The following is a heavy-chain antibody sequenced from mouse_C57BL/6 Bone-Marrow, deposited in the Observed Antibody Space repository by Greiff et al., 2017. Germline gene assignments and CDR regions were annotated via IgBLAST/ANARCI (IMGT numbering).Heavy chain of an antibody. J-gene: IGHJ3*01. CDR2: ISNGGGNT. CDR1: GFTFSDYY. V-gene: IGHV5-12*01. Sequence: EVHLVESGGGLVQPGGSLKLSCAASGFTFSDYYMYWVRQTPEKRLEWVAYISNGGGNTYYPDTVKGRFTISRDNAKNTLYLQMSRLKSEDTAMYYCARHWAYWGQGTLVTVSA. CDR3: ARHWAY.